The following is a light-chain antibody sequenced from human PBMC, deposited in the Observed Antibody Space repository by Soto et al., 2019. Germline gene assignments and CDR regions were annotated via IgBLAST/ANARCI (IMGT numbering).Light chain of an antibody. Sequence: EIVMTQSPATLSVSPGERATLSCRASQSVSSNLAWYQQKPGQAPRLLIYGASTRATGIPARFSGSGSGTEFTLTISSLQSEDFEVYYCQQYNNLPPWTFGQGTKVEIK. CDR3: QQYNNLPPWT. CDR2: GAS. V-gene: IGKV3-15*01. CDR1: QSVSSN. J-gene: IGKJ1*01.